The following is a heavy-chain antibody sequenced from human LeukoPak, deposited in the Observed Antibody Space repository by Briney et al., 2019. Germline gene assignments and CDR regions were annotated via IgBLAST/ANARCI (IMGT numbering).Heavy chain of an antibody. CDR2: IWFDGSNK. Sequence: QPGGSLRLSCAASGFTFSSYGMHWVRQAPGKGLEWVAVIWFDGSNKYYADSVKGRFTISRDNSKNTLYLHMNSLRAEDTAVYYCARDSSGWLGDAFDIWGQGTMVTVSS. CDR1: GFTFSSYG. J-gene: IGHJ3*02. D-gene: IGHD6-25*01. CDR3: ARDSSGWLGDAFDI. V-gene: IGHV3-33*01.